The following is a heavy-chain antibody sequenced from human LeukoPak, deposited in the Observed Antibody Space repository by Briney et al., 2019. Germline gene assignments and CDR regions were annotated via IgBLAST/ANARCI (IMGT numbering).Heavy chain of an antibody. Sequence: GGSLRLSCAASGFTFSSYAMSWVRQAPGKGLEWVSAISGSGGSTYYADSVKGRFTISRDNAKNSPYLQMNSLRAEDTAVYYCAELGITMIGGVWGKGTTVTISS. CDR2: ISGSGGST. CDR3: AELGITMIGGV. CDR1: GFTFSSYA. V-gene: IGHV3-23*01. D-gene: IGHD3-10*02. J-gene: IGHJ6*04.